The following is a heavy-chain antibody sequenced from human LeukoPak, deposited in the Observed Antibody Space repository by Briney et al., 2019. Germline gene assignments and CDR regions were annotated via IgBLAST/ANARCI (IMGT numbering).Heavy chain of an antibody. CDR2: INTNTGNP. CDR3: ARAIERDYDSRFDY. CDR1: GYTFTSYA. V-gene: IGHV7-4-1*02. Sequence: ASVKVSCKASGYTFTSYAMNWVRQAPGQGLEWMGWINTNTGNPTYAQGFTGRFVFSLDTSVSTAYLQISSLKAEDTAVYFCARAIERDYDSRFDYWGQGTLVTVSS. D-gene: IGHD3-22*01. J-gene: IGHJ4*02.